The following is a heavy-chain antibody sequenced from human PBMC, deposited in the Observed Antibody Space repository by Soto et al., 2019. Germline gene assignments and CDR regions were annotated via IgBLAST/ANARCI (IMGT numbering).Heavy chain of an antibody. CDR1: GDSVTSVSDY. J-gene: IGHJ5*02. D-gene: IGHD6-19*01. V-gene: IGHV4-61*01. CDR3: ARGVGFGYYCARGLSKWLVQSWFDP. CDR2: IYYSGSA. Sequence: SETLSLTCTVSGDSVTSVSDYWSWIRQPPGKGLEWIGYIYYSGSADYNPSLGSRVTISIDTSKNQFSLKLTSVTAADTAVYYCARGVGFGYYCARGLSKWLVQSWFDPWGQGTLVTVS.